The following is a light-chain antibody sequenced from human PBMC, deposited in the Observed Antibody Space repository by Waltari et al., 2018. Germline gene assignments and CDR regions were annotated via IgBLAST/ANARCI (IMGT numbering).Light chain of an antibody. CDR1: QSVSSN. V-gene: IGKV3-15*01. CDR3: QQYNNWPPGT. CDR2: GAS. Sequence: ETVMTQSPATLSVSPGERATLPCRASQSVSSNLAWYQQKPGQAPRLLIYGASTRATGIPARFSGSGSGTEFTLTISSLQSEDFAVYYCQQYNNWPPGTFGQGTKLEI. J-gene: IGKJ2*01.